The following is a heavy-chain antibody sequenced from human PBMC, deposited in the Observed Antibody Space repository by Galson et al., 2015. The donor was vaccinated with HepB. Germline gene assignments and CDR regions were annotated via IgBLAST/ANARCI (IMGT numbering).Heavy chain of an antibody. V-gene: IGHV4-4*01. CDR3: ARYFEF. CDR1: GDSISSDNW. J-gene: IGHJ2*01. Sequence: ETLSLTCAVSGDSISSDNWWSWVRQPPGMGLEWIGEIYHKGDTNYNPSLKSRVTMSIDRSKNQFSLWLTSVTAADTAVYRCARYFEFWSRGTLVTVST. CDR2: IYHKGDT.